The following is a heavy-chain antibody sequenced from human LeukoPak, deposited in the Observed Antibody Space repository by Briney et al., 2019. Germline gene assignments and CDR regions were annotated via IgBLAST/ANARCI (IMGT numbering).Heavy chain of an antibody. CDR2: ISWNSGSI. V-gene: IGHV3-9*01. D-gene: IGHD6-19*01. CDR1: GFTFDDYA. J-gene: IGHJ4*02. Sequence: GGSLRLSCAASGFTFDDYAMHWARQAPGKGLEWVSGISWNSGSIGYADSVKGRFTISRDNAKNSLYLQMNSLRAEDTALYYRAKGQWGYEAVAGFDYWGQGTLVTVSS. CDR3: AKGQWGYEAVAGFDY.